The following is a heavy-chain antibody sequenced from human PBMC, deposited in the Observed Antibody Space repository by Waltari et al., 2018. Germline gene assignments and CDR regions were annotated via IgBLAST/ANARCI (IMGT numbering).Heavy chain of an antibody. CDR1: GGSISPFY. CDR2: VSYIGGT. Sequence: QVQLQESGPGLVKPWETLSLACTVSGGSISPFYWGWIRQTPGKGLEWIAFVSYIGGTKYNPSLKGRGTISAETSNNHFSLQLSSVTAADTAIYYCARGFYYDNTAYFDYWGQGILVIVSS. D-gene: IGHD3-22*01. CDR3: ARGFYYDNTAYFDY. V-gene: IGHV4-59*01. J-gene: IGHJ4*02.